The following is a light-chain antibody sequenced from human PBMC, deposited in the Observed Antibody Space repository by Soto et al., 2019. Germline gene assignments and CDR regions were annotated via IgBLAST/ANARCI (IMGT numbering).Light chain of an antibody. Sequence: DIQMTQSPSTLSGSVGDRVTITCRASQTISSWLAWYQQKPGKAPKLLIYKASTLKSGVPSRFSVSGSGTEFTLTISSLQPDDFATYYCQHYNRYSEAFGQGTKVELK. CDR3: QHYNRYSEA. CDR1: QTISSW. V-gene: IGKV1-5*03. J-gene: IGKJ1*01. CDR2: KAS.